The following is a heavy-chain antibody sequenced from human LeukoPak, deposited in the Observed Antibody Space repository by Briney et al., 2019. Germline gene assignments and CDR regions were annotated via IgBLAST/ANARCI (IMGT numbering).Heavy chain of an antibody. D-gene: IGHD3-10*01. J-gene: IGHJ5*02. CDR1: GGSISSSSYY. Sequence: SETLSLTCTVSGGSISSSSYYWGWIRQPPGKGLAWIGSIYYSGSTHYNPSLKSRVTISVDTSKNQFSLKLSSVTAADTAVYYCARESKPVRGVVWFDPWGQGTLVTVSS. CDR3: ARESKPVRGVVWFDP. V-gene: IGHV4-39*07. CDR2: IYYSGST.